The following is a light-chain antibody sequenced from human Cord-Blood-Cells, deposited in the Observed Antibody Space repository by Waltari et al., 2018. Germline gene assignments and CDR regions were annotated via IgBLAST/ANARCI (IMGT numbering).Light chain of an antibody. CDR1: SSDVGGFNY. CDR2: DVS. CDR3: SSYTSSSLYV. Sequence: QSALTQPASVSGSPGQSITISCTGTSSDVGGFNYASWYQQHPGKAPKPMIYDVSNRPSGVSNRFSGSKSGNTASLTISGLQAEDEADYYCSSYTSSSLYVFGTGTKVTVL. V-gene: IGLV2-14*01. J-gene: IGLJ1*01.